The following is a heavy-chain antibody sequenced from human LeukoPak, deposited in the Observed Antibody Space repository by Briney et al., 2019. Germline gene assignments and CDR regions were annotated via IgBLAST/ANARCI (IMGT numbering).Heavy chain of an antibody. CDR1: GFTFSNFW. CDR3: AREGGYSLNY. CDR2: IKRDGSEK. J-gene: IGHJ4*02. V-gene: IGHV3-7*01. D-gene: IGHD3-22*01. Sequence: PGGSLRLSCAASGFTFSNFWMSWVRQAPGKGLEWVANIKRDGSEKYYVDPVKGRFTISRDNAKNSLYLQMNSLRAEDTAVLYCAREGGYSLNYWGQGTLVTVSS.